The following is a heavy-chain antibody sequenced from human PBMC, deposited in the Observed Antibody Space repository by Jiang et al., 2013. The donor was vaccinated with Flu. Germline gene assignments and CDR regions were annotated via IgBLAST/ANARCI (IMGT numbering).Heavy chain of an antibody. V-gene: IGHV4-34*01. J-gene: IGHJ6*02. CDR1: GGSFSGYY. Sequence: GSGLVKPSETLSLTCAVYGGSFSGYYWSWIRQPPGEGLEWIGEINHSGSTNYNPSLKSRVTISVDTSKNQFSLKLSSVTAADTAVYYCARAALPFYGMDVWGQGTTVTVSS. CDR3: ARAALPFYGMDV. CDR2: INHSGST.